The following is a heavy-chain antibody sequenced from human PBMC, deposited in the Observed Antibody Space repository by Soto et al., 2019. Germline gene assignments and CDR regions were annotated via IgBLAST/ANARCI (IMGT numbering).Heavy chain of an antibody. D-gene: IGHD3-22*01. CDR3: ARAVHYYDSSGYPATFDY. V-gene: IGHV4-31*03. CDR2: IYYSGST. CDR1: GGSISSGGYY. J-gene: IGHJ4*02. Sequence: PSETLSLICTVSGGSISSGGYYWSWIRQHPGKGLEWIGYIYYSGSTYYNPSLKSRVTISVDTSKNQFSLKLSSVTAADTAVYYCARAVHYYDSSGYPATFDYWGQGTLVTVSS.